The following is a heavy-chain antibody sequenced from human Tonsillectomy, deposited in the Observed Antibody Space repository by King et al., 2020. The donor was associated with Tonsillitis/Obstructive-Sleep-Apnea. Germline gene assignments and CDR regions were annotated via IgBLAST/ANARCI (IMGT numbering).Heavy chain of an antibody. Sequence: LVQSGAEVKKPGESLRISCKGSGYSFNNYWIDWVRQMPGKGLEWMGTIDPSDSYTNYSPSFQGHVTISADKSISTAYLQWSSLKASDTAMYYCARRYFDGHYYYYMDVWGKGTTVTVSS. CDR2: IDPSDSYT. CDR1: GYSFNNYW. D-gene: IGHD3-9*01. J-gene: IGHJ6*03. V-gene: IGHV5-10-1*01. CDR3: ARRYFDGHYYYYMDV.